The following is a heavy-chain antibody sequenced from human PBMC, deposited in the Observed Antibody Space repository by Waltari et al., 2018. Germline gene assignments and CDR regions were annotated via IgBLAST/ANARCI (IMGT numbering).Heavy chain of an antibody. V-gene: IGHV4-61*01. CDR3: AREGYSYGWIDY. Sequence: QVQLQESGPGLVKPSETLSLTCTVSGGSVSSGTYYWSWIRQPPGRGLEWIGYIYYSGNTNYNPSLKSRVTISVDKSKNQFSLKLNSVTAADTAVYYCAREGYSYGWIDYWGQGTLVTVSS. CDR1: GGSVSSGTYY. D-gene: IGHD5-18*01. CDR2: IYYSGNT. J-gene: IGHJ4*02.